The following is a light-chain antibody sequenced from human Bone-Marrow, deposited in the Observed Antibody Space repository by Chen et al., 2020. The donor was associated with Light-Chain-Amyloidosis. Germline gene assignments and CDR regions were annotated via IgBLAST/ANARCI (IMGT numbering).Light chain of an antibody. CDR1: SSDVGSYNL. CDR3: CSYAGSSTWV. V-gene: IGLV2-23*02. CDR2: EVS. Sequence: QSALTQPASVSGSPGQSITLSCTGTSSDVGSYNLVSWYQQHPGKAPKLMIYEVSKRPSGVSNRFSGSQSGNTASLTISGLQAEDEADYYCCSYAGSSTWVFGGGTNLTVL. J-gene: IGLJ3*02.